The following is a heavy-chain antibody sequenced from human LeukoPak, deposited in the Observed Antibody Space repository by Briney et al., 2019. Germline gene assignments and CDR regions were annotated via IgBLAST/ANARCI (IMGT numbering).Heavy chain of an antibody. CDR1: GCTFTAYY. J-gene: IGHJ4*02. Sequence: ASVKVSCKASGCTFTAYYIHWVRQAPGQGLEWMGRINPNSGGTNCAQNFQGRVTITRDTSITTAYMELNKLTSDDTAVYYCAREENCSGGSCYYYWGQGTLVTVSS. CDR2: INPNSGGT. CDR3: AREENCSGGSCYYY. V-gene: IGHV1-2*06. D-gene: IGHD2-15*01.